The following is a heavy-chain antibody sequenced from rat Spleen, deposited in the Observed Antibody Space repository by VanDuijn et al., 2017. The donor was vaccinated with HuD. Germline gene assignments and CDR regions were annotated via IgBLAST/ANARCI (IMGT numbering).Heavy chain of an antibody. CDR3: ARSLPGYNSFDY. V-gene: IGHV5-20*01. D-gene: IGHD1-4*01. CDR1: GFTFSDYY. CDR2: ISHDGDST. Sequence: EVQLVESGGGLVQPGRSLKLSCAASGFTFSDYYMAWVRQAPTKGLEWVASISHDGDSTYYRDSVKGRFTISRDNAKSSLSLQMDSLRSEDTATYYCARSLPGYNSFDYWGQGVMVTVSS. J-gene: IGHJ2*01.